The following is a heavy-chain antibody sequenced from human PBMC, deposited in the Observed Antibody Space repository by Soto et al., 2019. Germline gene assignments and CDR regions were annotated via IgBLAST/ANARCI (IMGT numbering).Heavy chain of an antibody. CDR2: IDPSDSYI. CDR3: ARHYICRGGDCYYYGMDV. J-gene: IGHJ6*02. V-gene: IGHV5-10-1*01. CDR1: GYSFTKYW. Sequence: PWESLKISCKGSGYSFTKYWISWVRQMPGKGLEWMGRIDPSDSYINYSPSFQGHVTISADKSINTAYLQWSSLRASDTAIYYCARHYICRGGDCYYYGMDVWGQGTTVAVSS. D-gene: IGHD3-16*01.